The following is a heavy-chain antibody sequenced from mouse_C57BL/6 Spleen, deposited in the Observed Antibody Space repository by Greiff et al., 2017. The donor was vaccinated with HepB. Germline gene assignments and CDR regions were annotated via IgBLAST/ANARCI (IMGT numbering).Heavy chain of an antibody. V-gene: IGHV5-16*01. CDR2: INYDGSST. D-gene: IGHD2-1*01. J-gene: IGHJ2*01. CDR1: GFTFSDYY. CDR3: ARIYGNYFFDY. Sequence: EVKVVESEGGLVQPGSSMKLSCTASGFTFSDYYMAWVRQVPEKGLEWVANINYDGSSTYYLDSLKSRFIISRDNAKNILCLQMSSLKSEDTATYYCARIYGNYFFDYWGQGTTLTVSS.